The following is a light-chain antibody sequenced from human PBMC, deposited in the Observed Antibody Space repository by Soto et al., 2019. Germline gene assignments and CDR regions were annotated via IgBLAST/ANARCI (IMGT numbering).Light chain of an antibody. CDR1: IDDVTAYYR. Sequence: QSALTQPPSVSGSPGQSVTISCSGTIDDVTAYYRVSWYQQTPGTAPKLMIYDVSNRPSGVPDRFSGSRSGNTASLTISGLQAEDEGDYYCNSYTSKSAQVFGGGTKVTVL. J-gene: IGLJ3*02. CDR2: DVS. V-gene: IGLV2-18*02. CDR3: NSYTSKSAQV.